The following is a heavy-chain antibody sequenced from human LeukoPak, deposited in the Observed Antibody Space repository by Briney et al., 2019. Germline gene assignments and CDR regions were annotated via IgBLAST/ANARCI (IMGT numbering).Heavy chain of an antibody. CDR3: ARGGYSSGWSPIDYYYYYGMDV. D-gene: IGHD6-19*01. CDR1: GGSISSGSYY. V-gene: IGHV4-61*02. Sequence: SQTLSLTCPGSGGSISSGSYYWSWIRQPAGKGLEWIMRNYTSGFTNYNPSLKSRVTISVDTSMTQFSLKLRSVTAAHTAVYYCARGGYSSGWSPIDYYYYYGMDVWGQGTTVTVSS. J-gene: IGHJ6*02. CDR2: NYTSGFT.